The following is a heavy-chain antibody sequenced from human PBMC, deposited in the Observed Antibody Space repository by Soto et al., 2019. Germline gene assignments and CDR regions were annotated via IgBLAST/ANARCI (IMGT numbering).Heavy chain of an antibody. CDR2: IWYDGSKK. D-gene: IGHD7-27*01. Sequence: QVQLVESGGGVVQPGRSLRLSCAASGFTFSSYGMHWVRQAPGKGREWGAVIWYDGSKKYYADSVKGRFTISRDNSKNTLYRQMNSLRAEDTAVYYCARGSNFTDGPLDYWGQGTLVTVSS. V-gene: IGHV3-33*01. J-gene: IGHJ4*02. CDR3: ARGSNFTDGPLDY. CDR1: GFTFSSYG.